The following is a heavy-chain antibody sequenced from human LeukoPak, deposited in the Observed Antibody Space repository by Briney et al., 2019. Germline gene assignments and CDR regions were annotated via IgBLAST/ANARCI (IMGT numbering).Heavy chain of an antibody. Sequence: GGSLRLSCAASGFTVSSNYMSWVRQAPGKGLEWVSVIYSGGSTYYADPVKGRFTISRDNSKNTLYLQMNSLRAEDTAVYYCARDDRYCSSTSCYLFDYWGQGTLVTVSS. D-gene: IGHD2-2*01. V-gene: IGHV3-66*01. J-gene: IGHJ4*02. CDR3: ARDDRYCSSTSCYLFDY. CDR1: GFTVSSNY. CDR2: IYSGGST.